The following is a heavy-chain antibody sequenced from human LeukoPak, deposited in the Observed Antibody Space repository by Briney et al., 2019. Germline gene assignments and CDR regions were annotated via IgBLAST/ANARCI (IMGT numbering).Heavy chain of an antibody. Sequence: GSLRLSCAASGFTFSSYAMSWVRQAPGKGLEWVSAISGSGGSTYYADSVKGRFTISRDNSKNTLYLQMNSLRAEDTAVYHCAKAFSSSWFHGGYYFDYWGQGTLVTVSS. CDR2: ISGSGGST. D-gene: IGHD6-13*01. CDR3: AKAFSSSWFHGGYYFDY. J-gene: IGHJ4*02. V-gene: IGHV3-23*01. CDR1: GFTFSSYA.